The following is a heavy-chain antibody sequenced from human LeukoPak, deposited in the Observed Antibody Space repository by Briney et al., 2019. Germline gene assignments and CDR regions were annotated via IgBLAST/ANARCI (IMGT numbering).Heavy chain of an antibody. CDR1: GYTFTSYA. Sequence: ASVKVSCTASGYTFTSYAMNWVRQAPGQGLEWMGWINTNTGNPTYAQGFTGRFVFSLDTSVSTAYLQMNSLRAEDTAVYYCARKGVITRAPFDYWGQGTLVTVSS. CDR2: INTNTGNP. V-gene: IGHV7-4-1*02. J-gene: IGHJ4*02. D-gene: IGHD3-10*01. CDR3: ARKGVITRAPFDY.